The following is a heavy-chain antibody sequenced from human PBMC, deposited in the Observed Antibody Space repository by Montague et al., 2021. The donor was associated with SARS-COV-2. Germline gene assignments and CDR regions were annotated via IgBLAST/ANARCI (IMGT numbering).Heavy chain of an antibody. D-gene: IGHD4-11*01. Sequence: TLSLTCTVSGDSITSGGYFWNWIRPHPGKGLEYIGAISYSGSTYYKPSLTRRVSISMDTSKNAFSLVLHSVTAADTAVCFCAASGRRGYSNPFHHCGRGSLVTVSS. CDR2: ISYSGST. V-gene: IGHV4-31*03. CDR3: AASGRRGYSNPFHH. CDR1: GDSITSGGYF. J-gene: IGHJ4*02.